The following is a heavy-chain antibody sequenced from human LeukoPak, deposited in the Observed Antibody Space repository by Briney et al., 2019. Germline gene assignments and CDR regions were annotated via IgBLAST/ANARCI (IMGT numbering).Heavy chain of an antibody. V-gene: IGHV1-58*02. D-gene: IGHD6-13*01. CDR2: IVVGSSNT. CDR3: AATIAADTGYYGLDV. J-gene: IGHJ6*02. Sequence: GASVKVSCKASGFTFTSSAMQWVRQARGQSLEWIGWIVVGSSNTNYAQKFQERVSITRDMSTSTAYMEMRSLTSEDTAVYYCAATIAADTGYYGLDVWGQGTTVTVSS. CDR1: GFTFTSSA.